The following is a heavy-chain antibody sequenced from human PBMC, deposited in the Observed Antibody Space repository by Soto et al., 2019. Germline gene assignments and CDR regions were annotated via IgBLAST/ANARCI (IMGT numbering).Heavy chain of an antibody. CDR2: INAGNGNT. Sequence: ASVKVSCKASGYTFTSYAMHWVRQAPGQRLEWMGWINAGNGNTKYSQKFQGRVTITRDTSASTAYMELSSLRSEDTAVYYCAKERGRQYYGSGSYYRSLAPWFDPWGQGTLVTVSS. V-gene: IGHV1-3*01. CDR3: AKERGRQYYGSGSYYRSLAPWFDP. D-gene: IGHD3-10*01. J-gene: IGHJ5*02. CDR1: GYTFTSYA.